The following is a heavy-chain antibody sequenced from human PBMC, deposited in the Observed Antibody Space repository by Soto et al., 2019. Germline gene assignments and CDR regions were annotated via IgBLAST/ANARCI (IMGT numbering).Heavy chain of an antibody. CDR3: ARHIGDYDDYYYYYYYMDV. CDR2: IYYSGST. D-gene: IGHD4-17*01. CDR1: GGSIWSYE. V-gene: IGHV4-59*08. J-gene: IGHJ6*03. Sequence: SESPALTCTVSGGSIWSYEGSWIRQTPGKGLEWIGYIYYSGSTNYNPSLKSRVTISVDTSKNQFSLKLSSVTAADTAVYYCARHIGDYDDYYYYYYYMDVWGKGTTVTVSS.